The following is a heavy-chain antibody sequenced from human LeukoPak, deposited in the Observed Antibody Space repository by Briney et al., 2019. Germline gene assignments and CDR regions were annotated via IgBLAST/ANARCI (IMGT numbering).Heavy chain of an antibody. V-gene: IGHV3-21*01. CDR3: AREDYDSSGYDY. J-gene: IGHJ4*02. Sequence: GGSLRLSCAASGFTLSSYSMNWVRQAPGKGLEWVSSISSSSSYIYYADSVKGRFTISRDNAKKSLYLQMNSLRAEDTAVYYCAREDYDSSGYDYWGQGTLVTVSS. CDR2: ISSSSSYI. CDR1: GFTLSSYS. D-gene: IGHD3-22*01.